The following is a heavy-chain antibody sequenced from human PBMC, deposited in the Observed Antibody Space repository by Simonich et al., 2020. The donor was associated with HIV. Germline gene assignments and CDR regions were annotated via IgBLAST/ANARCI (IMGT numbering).Heavy chain of an antibody. V-gene: IGHV3-21*01. J-gene: IGHJ5*02. CDR2: MSSTSSVI. D-gene: IGHD3-22*01. CDR1: EFTFTSYS. CDR3: TRDTFYYDTSGPFP. Sequence: VQLVQSGGGVVQPGGSLRLSCAASEFTFTSYSMNWVRQAPGKVLGWVSSMSSTSSVIYDADSVKGRFIISRDNAKNSLYLQMNSLRAEDTAVYYCTRDTFYYDTSGPFPWGPGTLVTVSS.